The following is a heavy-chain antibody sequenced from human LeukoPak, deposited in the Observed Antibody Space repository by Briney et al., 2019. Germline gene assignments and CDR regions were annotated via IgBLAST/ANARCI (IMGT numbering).Heavy chain of an antibody. V-gene: IGHV4-38-2*02. CDR3: TRDSAKYYGSANYYSIDY. J-gene: IGHJ4*02. CDR1: GYSNSSGYY. Sequence: SETLSLTCTVSGYSNSSGYYWGWVRQPPGKGLEWIGSTYHSGSTYYNPSLKSRVTMSVDTSKNQFSLNLNSVTAADTAVYYCTRDSAKYYGSANYYSIDYWGQGTLVTVSS. D-gene: IGHD3-10*01. CDR2: TYHSGST.